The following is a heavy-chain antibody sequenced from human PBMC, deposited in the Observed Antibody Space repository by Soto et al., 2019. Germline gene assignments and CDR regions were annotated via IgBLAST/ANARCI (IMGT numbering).Heavy chain of an antibody. D-gene: IGHD2-8*01. CDR3: ARGMLNYYYGLDV. J-gene: IGHJ6*02. V-gene: IGHV1-2*02. CDR2: INPNSGGT. CDR1: GYTFTGYY. Sequence: ASVKISCKASGYTFTGYYMHWVRQAPGQGLEWMGWINPNSGGTNYAQKFQGRVTMTRDTSISTAYMELSRLRSDDTAVYYCARGMLNYYYGLDVWGQGTTVTVSS.